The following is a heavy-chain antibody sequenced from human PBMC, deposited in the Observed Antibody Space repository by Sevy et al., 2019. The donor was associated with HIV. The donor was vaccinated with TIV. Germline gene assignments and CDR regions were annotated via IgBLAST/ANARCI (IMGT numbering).Heavy chain of an antibody. CDR2: IKSKTDGGTT. J-gene: IGHJ6*02. D-gene: IGHD2-2*01. V-gene: IGHV3-15*01. CDR3: NTTGVVVPAAMYYYGMDV. Sequence: GGSLRLSCAASGFTFSNAWMSWVRQAPGKGLEWVGRIKSKTDGGTTDYAAPVKDRFTISREDSINTLYLKMNSLKTVDTAVYYCNTTGVVVPAAMYYYGMDVWGQGTTVTVSS. CDR1: GFTFSNAW.